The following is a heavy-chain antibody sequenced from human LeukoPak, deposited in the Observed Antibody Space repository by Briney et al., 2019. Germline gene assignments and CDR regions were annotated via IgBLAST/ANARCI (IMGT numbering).Heavy chain of an antibody. Sequence: GSLRLSCAASGFTFSSYWMSWVRQAPGKGLEWVANIKQDGSEKYYVDSVKGRFTISRDNAKNSLYLQMNSLRAEDTAVYYCARDGLEQWPLYYYYGMDVWGQGTTVTVSS. V-gene: IGHV3-7*01. CDR2: IKQDGSEK. CDR3: ARDGLEQWPLYYYYGMDV. D-gene: IGHD6-19*01. J-gene: IGHJ6*02. CDR1: GFTFSSYW.